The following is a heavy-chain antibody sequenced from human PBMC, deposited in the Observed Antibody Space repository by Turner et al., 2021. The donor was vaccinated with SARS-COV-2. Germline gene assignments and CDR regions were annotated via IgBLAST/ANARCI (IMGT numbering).Heavy chain of an antibody. Sequence: QLQLVESGPGLVKPPETLSLTCGVSGGSINSYYWSWIRQPPGKGLEWIGYIYYSGSTNYNPSLKSRVTMSVDTSKNQFSLKLSSVTAADTAVYYCARLNYDFWSGYCTGWFDPWGQGTLVIVS. CDR2: IYYSGST. D-gene: IGHD3-3*01. CDR1: GGSINSYY. V-gene: IGHV4-59*08. CDR3: ARLNYDFWSGYCTGWFDP. J-gene: IGHJ5*02.